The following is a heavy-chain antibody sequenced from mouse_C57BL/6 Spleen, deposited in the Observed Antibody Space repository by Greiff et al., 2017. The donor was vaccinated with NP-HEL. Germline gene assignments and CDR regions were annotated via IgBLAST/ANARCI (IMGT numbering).Heavy chain of an antibody. J-gene: IGHJ1*03. CDR1: GFTFSDYY. Sequence: EVQLVESEGGLVQPGSSMKLSCTASGFTFSDYYMAWVRQVPEKGLEWVANINYDGSSTYYLDSLKGRFILSRDNAKNILYLQMSILKSEDTATDYCARGSSNYVDWYFDVWGTGTTVTVSS. CDR2: INYDGSST. CDR3: ARGSSNYVDWYFDV. D-gene: IGHD2-5*01. V-gene: IGHV5-16*01.